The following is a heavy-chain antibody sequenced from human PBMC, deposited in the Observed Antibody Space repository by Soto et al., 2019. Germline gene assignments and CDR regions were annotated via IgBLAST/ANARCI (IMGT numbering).Heavy chain of an antibody. CDR2: IHHSGST. Sequence: SETLSLTCAVSGGSISSTNWWTWVRQPPGKGLEWIAEIHHSGSTNYNPSLESRVTISIDKSNNQFSLKLSSVTAADTAVYYCAKHWNWGSLVHWGQGTLVTVSS. D-gene: IGHD7-27*01. CDR3: AKHWNWGSLVH. CDR1: GGSISSTNW. V-gene: IGHV4-4*02. J-gene: IGHJ4*02.